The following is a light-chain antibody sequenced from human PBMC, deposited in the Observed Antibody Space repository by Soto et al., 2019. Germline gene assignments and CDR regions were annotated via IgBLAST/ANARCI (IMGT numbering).Light chain of an antibody. V-gene: IGKV1-33*01. CDR2: DAS. J-gene: IGKJ5*01. CDR3: QQYDNLLT. CDR1: QDISNY. Sequence: DIQMTQSPSSLSASVGDRVTITCQASQDISNYLNWYQQKPGKAPKLLIYDASNLETGVPSRFSGSGSWTDFTFTISSLQPEDIATYYCQQYDNLLTFGQGTRLEIK.